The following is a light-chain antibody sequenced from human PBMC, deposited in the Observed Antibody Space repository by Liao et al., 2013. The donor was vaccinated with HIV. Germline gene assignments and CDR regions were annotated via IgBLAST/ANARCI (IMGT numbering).Light chain of an antibody. Sequence: SYVLTQPPSVSVAPGKTASITCGSNNIGSKSVHWYQQKPGQAPVLVIYYDSDRPSGIPERFSGSKSGNTATLTISRVEAGDEADYYCQVWDSSSDNLVVFGGGTKLTVL. V-gene: IGLV3-21*04. CDR3: QVWDSSSDNLVV. J-gene: IGLJ2*01. CDR2: YDS. CDR1: NIGSKS.